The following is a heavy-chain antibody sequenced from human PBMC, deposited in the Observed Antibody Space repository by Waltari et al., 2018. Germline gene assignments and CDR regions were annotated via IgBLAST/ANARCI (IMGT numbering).Heavy chain of an antibody. CDR3: AGALRVAAFDS. Sequence: QVHLQESGPGLVKPSETLSLICNVSDGSISSFYWSWIRQPAGKGPEWIGRIYNFGNTNYNPSLKTRVTMSLDTSKNQFALNLKSVTAADTAVYYCAGALRVAAFDSWGQGILVTVAS. CDR2: IYNFGNT. V-gene: IGHV4-4*07. J-gene: IGHJ4*02. CDR1: DGSISSFY.